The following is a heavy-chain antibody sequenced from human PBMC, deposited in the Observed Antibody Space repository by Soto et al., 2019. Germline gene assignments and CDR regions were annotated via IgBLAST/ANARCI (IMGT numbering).Heavy chain of an antibody. J-gene: IGHJ4*02. CDR1: GFTFNDFE. CDR3: ATGSGRFKY. V-gene: IGHV3-48*03. CDR2: IDGSGTTK. Sequence: EVQLLESGGGLVQPGGSLRLSCGVSGFTFNDFEMNWVRQAPGKGLEWLAYIDGSGTTKKYADSVRGRFTISRDNPNNSLFLQMSSLSAADTAIYYCATGSGRFKYWGQGTLVSVSS.